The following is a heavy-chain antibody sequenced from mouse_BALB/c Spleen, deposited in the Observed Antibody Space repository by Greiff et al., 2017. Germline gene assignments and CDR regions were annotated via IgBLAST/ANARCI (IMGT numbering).Heavy chain of an antibody. CDR2: ISSGSSTI. V-gene: IGHV5-17*02. J-gene: IGHJ4*01. CDR3: ARGHYGSSFYAMDY. CDR1: GFTFSSFG. D-gene: IGHD1-1*01. Sequence: EVKLMESGGGLVQPGGSRKLSCAASGFTFSSFGMHWVRQAPEKGLEWVAYISSGSSTIYYADTVKGRFTISRDNPKNTLFLQMTSLRSEDTAMYYCARGHYGSSFYAMDYWGQGTSVTVSS.